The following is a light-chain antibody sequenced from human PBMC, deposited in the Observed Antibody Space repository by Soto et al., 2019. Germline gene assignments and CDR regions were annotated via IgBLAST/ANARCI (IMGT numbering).Light chain of an antibody. Sequence: EIVLTQSPGTLSLSPGESGILSCRTSQTVNSPYLAWYQQKPGQAPRLLISGASTRATGIPDRFSGSGSGTEFTLTISRLESEDFAVYYCQQYGNSRGTFGQGTKVEIK. J-gene: IGKJ1*01. CDR1: QTVNSPY. CDR3: QQYGNSRGT. V-gene: IGKV3-20*01. CDR2: GAS.